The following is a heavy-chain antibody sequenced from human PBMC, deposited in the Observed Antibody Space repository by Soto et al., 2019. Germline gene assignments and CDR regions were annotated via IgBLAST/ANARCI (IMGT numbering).Heavy chain of an antibody. J-gene: IGHJ4*02. CDR1: GYTLTGYY. D-gene: IGHD6-13*01. CDR2: INPNSGGA. V-gene: IGHV1-2*02. Sequence: QVQLVQSGAEVKKPGASVKVSCRASGYTLTGYYLHWARQAPGQGLEWMGWINPNSGGANYAQQFQGRVTMTRDTSISTAYLEFSSLRSDDTAVYYCARGEGSSWYFYYFDYWGLGTLVTVSS. CDR3: ARGEGSSWYFYYFDY.